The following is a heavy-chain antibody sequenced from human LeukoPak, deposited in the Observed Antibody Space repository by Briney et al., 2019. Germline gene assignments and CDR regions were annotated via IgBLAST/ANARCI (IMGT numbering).Heavy chain of an antibody. Sequence: SETLSLTCAVSGGSISSSNWGSWVRQPPGEGLEWIGEIYHSGSTNYNPSLKSRVTISVDKSKNQFSLKLSSVTAADTAVYYCAIGLYQLPLDYWGQGTLVTVSS. CDR3: AIGLYQLPLDY. CDR2: IYHSGST. D-gene: IGHD2-2*01. CDR1: GGSISSSNW. V-gene: IGHV4-4*02. J-gene: IGHJ4*02.